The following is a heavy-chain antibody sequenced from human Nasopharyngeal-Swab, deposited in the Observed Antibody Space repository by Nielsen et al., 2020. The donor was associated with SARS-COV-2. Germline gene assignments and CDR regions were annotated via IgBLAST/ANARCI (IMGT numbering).Heavy chain of an antibody. CDR1: GDSISSVKDY. Sequence: SETLSLTCTVSGDSISSVKDYWNWLRQTPGRGLEWIGYIDYSGSTDHNPSLKSRVTISVDTSKNQFSLKVNSVPAADTAVYYCARLGRYYDTLSGYARHFDYWGQGILVTVSS. V-gene: IGHV4-30-4*01. J-gene: IGHJ4*02. CDR2: IDYSGST. CDR3: ARLGRYYDTLSGYARHFDY. D-gene: IGHD3-9*01.